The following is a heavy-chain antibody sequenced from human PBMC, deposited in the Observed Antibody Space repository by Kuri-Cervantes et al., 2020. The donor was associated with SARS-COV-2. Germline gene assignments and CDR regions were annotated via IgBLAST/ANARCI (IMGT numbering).Heavy chain of an antibody. CDR2: IYYSGST. J-gene: IGHJ3*02. CDR1: GGTISSSSYY. CDR3: ASQLVVVVPAAIRITLHDAFDI. D-gene: IGHD2-2*02. V-gene: IGHV4-39*01. Sequence: SETLSLTCTVSGGTISSSSYYWGWIRQPPGEGLEWIGSIYYSGSTYYNPSLKSRVTISVDTSKNQFSLKLSSVTAADTAVYYCASQLVVVVPAAIRITLHDAFDIWGQGTMVIVSS.